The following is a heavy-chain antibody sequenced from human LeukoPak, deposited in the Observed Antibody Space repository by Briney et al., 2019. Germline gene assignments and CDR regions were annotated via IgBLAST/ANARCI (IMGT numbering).Heavy chain of an antibody. CDR3: ARGTSISYSSSWYVVYYGMDV. Sequence: SETLSLTCAVYGGSFSGYYWSWIRQPPGKGLEWIGEINHSVSTNYNPSLKSRVTISVDTSKNQFSLKLSSVTAADTAVYYCARGTSISYSSSWYVVYYGMDVWGQGTTVTVSS. V-gene: IGHV4-34*01. D-gene: IGHD6-13*01. CDR2: INHSVST. J-gene: IGHJ6*02. CDR1: GGSFSGYY.